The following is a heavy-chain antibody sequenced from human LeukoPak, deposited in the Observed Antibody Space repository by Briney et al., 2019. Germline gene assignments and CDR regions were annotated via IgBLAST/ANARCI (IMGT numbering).Heavy chain of an antibody. J-gene: IGHJ4*02. CDR3: ARYITAGQYYFDY. V-gene: IGHV4-38-2*02. D-gene: IGHD1-14*01. Sequence: SSETLSLTCTVSGYSISSAYYWGWIRQPPGKWLEWIGSIYHSGSTYYNPSLKIRVTISVDTSKNQFSLKLSSVTAADTAVYYCARYITAGQYYFDYWGQGTLVTVSS. CDR1: GYSISSAYY. CDR2: IYHSGST.